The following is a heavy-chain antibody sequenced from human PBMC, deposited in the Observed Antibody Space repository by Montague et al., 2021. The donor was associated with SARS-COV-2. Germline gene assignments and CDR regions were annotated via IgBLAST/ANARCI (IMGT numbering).Heavy chain of an antibody. CDR3: ARLLRSCTNGVCRTYYYYAMDV. Sequence: SETLSLTCTVSGGSISGYYWSWIRQPPGKGLEWIGYIYYSGSTKXNPFLESRVTVSVDRPKNQVSLKLSSVTAADTAVYYCARLLRSCTNGVCRTYYYYAMDVGGQGTTGTVSS. D-gene: IGHD2-8*01. CDR2: IYYSGST. CDR1: GGSISGYY. J-gene: IGHJ6*02. V-gene: IGHV4-59*01.